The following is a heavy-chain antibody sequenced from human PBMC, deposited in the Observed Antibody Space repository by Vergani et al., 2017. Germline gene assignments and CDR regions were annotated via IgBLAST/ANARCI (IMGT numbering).Heavy chain of an antibody. V-gene: IGHV1-3*01. CDR3: ASGNIRIYYYYYHMDV. CDR1: GYTFTSYA. J-gene: IGHJ6*03. Sequence: QVQLVQSGAEVKKPGSSVKVSCKASGYTFTSYAMHWVRQAPGQRLEWMGWINAGNGNTKYSQKFQGRVTITRDTSASTAYMELSSLRSEDTAVYYCASGNIRIYYYYYHMDVWGKGNKVTVSS. D-gene: IGHD2/OR15-2a*01. CDR2: INAGNGNT.